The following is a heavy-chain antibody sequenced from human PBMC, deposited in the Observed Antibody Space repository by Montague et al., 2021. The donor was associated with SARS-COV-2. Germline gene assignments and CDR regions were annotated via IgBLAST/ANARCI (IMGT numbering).Heavy chain of an antibody. Sequence: CAISGDSVSSNSAAWNWIRQSPSRGLEWLGRTYYRSKWYNDYAVSVKSRITINPDTSKNQFSLQLNSVTPEDTAVYYCARGLWFGEVLSLYCYYGMDVWGQGTTVTVSS. J-gene: IGHJ6*02. CDR3: ARGLWFGEVLSLYCYYGMDV. D-gene: IGHD3-10*01. V-gene: IGHV6-1*01. CDR2: TYYRSKWYN. CDR1: GDSVSSNSAA.